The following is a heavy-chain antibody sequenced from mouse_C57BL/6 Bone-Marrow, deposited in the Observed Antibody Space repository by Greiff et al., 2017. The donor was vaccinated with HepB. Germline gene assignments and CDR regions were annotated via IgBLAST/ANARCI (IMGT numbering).Heavy chain of an antibody. V-gene: IGHV14-4*01. CDR1: GFNIKDDY. Sequence: EVQLQQSGAELVRPGASVKLSCTASGFNIKDDYMHWVKQRPEQGLEWIGWIDPENGDTEYASKFQGKATITADTSSNTAYLQLSSLTSEDTAVYYCTTYGYYRAWFAYWGQGTLVTVSA. CDR3: TTYGYYRAWFAY. J-gene: IGHJ3*01. CDR2: IDPENGDT. D-gene: IGHD2-3*01.